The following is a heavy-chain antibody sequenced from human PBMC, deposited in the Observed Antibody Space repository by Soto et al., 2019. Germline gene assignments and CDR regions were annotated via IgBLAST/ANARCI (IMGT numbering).Heavy chain of an antibody. Sequence: QVQLVQSGAEVKKAGASVKVSCKASGYTFVSYVITWVRQAPGQGLEWMGWVSAYNGNTNYAQNLQGRVTMTTDTSTSTAYMQLRSLRTSDTAVYYCPMGSDTVTTDWFDPWSQGTLVTVSS. CDR1: GYTFVSYV. V-gene: IGHV1-18*01. CDR2: VSAYNGNT. J-gene: IGHJ5*02. D-gene: IGHD4-4*01. CDR3: PMGSDTVTTDWFDP.